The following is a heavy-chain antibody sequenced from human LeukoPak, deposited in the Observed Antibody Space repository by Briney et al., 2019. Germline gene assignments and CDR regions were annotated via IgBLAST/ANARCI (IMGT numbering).Heavy chain of an antibody. Sequence: PGRSLRLSCAASGFTFSSYGMHWVRQAPGKGLEWVAGIRYDGSSEYYEDSVKGRFTISRDNSKNTLYLQMSSLRAEDTAVYYRARDNWDYGVHAFDIWGQGTMVTVSS. CDR2: IRYDGSSE. D-gene: IGHD1-7*01. CDR1: GFTFSSYG. CDR3: ARDNWDYGVHAFDI. J-gene: IGHJ3*02. V-gene: IGHV3-33*01.